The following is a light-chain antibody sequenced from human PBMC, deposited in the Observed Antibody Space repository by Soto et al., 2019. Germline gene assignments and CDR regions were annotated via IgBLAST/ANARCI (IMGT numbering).Light chain of an antibody. J-gene: IGKJ1*01. CDR3: QQSYSTPWT. CDR1: QSISSY. V-gene: IGKV1-39*01. CDR2: VAS. Sequence: DIQMTQSPSSLSAFVGDRVTITCRASQSISSYLNWYQQKPGEAPKLLIYVASSLQSGVPSRFSGSGSGTDFTLTISSLQPEDFATYYCQQSYSTPWTIGQGTKVEIK.